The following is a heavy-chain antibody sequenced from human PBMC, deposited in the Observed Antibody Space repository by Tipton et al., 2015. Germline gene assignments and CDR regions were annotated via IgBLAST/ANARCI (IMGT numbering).Heavy chain of an antibody. CDR1: GGTFNTYA. V-gene: IGHV1-69*01. CDR2: IIPIFGTA. Sequence: QVQLVQSGAEVKKPGSSVKVSCKASGGTFNTYAISWVRQAPGQGLEWMGGIIPIFGTANCAQKFQGRVTITADESTSTAYMELTRLRSDDTAVYYCARTGPDYTSPYPFHWFDPWGQGALVTVSS. CDR3: ARTGPDYTSPYPFHWFDP. J-gene: IGHJ5*02. D-gene: IGHD2-2*02.